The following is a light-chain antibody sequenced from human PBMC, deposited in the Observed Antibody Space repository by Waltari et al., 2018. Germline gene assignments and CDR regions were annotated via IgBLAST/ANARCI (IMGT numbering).Light chain of an antibody. CDR1: SNNFGNYYL. J-gene: IGLJ2*01. Sequence: QSALTQPASVSGSPGQSITIPCTGGSNNFGNYYLISWYQQHPGKAPKLVIFEGSKRPSGVSDRFSGSHSDNSASLTISGLQAEDEADYYCCSYGGRTTIFGGGTRLTVL. V-gene: IGLV2-23*01. CDR2: EGS. CDR3: CSYGGRTTI.